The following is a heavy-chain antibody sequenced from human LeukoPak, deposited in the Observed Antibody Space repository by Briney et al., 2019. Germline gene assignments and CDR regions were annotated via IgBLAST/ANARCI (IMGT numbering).Heavy chain of an antibody. V-gene: IGHV3-30*04. CDR3: AKFWAFLDY. J-gene: IGHJ4*02. CDR1: GFTFSSYA. Sequence: GRSLRLSCAASGFTFSSYAMHWVRQAPGKGLEWVAVISYDGSNKYYADSVKGRFTISRDNSKNTLYLQMNSLRAEDTAVYYCAKFWAFLDYWGQGTLVTVSS. D-gene: IGHD3-16*01. CDR2: ISYDGSNK.